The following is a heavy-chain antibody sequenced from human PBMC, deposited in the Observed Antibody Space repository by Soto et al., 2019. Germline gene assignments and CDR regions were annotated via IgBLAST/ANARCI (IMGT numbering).Heavy chain of an antibody. CDR3: ARRCDPSVGLCYPAFDY. CDR1: GYTFATYW. D-gene: IGHD2-15*01. CDR2: IYPGRSTA. Sequence: EVQLVQSGAEVKKPGESLKISCKGSGYTFATYWIGWLRQMPGKGLEWMGIIYPGRSTAIYSPSFQGQVTISADKSISAAYLQWSSLKASDTAIYYCARRCDPSVGLCYPAFDYWGQGTLVTVSS. V-gene: IGHV5-51*01. J-gene: IGHJ4*02.